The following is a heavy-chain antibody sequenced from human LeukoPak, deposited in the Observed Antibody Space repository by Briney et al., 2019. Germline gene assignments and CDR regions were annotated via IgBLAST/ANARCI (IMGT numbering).Heavy chain of an antibody. CDR1: GGSISSGGYF. J-gene: IGHJ6*02. CDR3: ARDGGTRNYYGMDV. Sequence: PSETLSLTCTVSGGSISSGGYFWSWIRQLPGKGLEWIGSIYYSGSTYYSPSLKSRVTISVDTSKNQFSLTLSSVTAADTAVYYCARDGGTRNYYGMDVWGQGTTVTVSS. CDR2: IYYSGST. V-gene: IGHV4-31*03. D-gene: IGHD2-15*01.